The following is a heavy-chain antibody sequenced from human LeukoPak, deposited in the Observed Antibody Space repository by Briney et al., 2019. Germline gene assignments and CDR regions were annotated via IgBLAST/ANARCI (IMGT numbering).Heavy chain of an antibody. V-gene: IGHV1-69*05. Sequence: SVTVSCTASGGTFSSYAISWVRQAPGQGLEWMGGIIPIFGTANYAQKFQGRVTITTDESTSTAYMELSSLRSEDTAVYYCARFVYDSSGYYFDYWGQGTLVTVSS. J-gene: IGHJ4*02. CDR3: ARFVYDSSGYYFDY. CDR1: GGTFSSYA. D-gene: IGHD3-22*01. CDR2: IIPIFGTA.